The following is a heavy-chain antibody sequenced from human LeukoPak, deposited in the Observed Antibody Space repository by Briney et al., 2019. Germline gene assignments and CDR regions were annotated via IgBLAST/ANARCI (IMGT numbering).Heavy chain of an antibody. CDR3: ARELLTGYYPPCGY. CDR2: ISSSSSTI. V-gene: IGHV3-48*02. Sequence: GGSLRLSCAASGFTFSSYSMNWVRRAPGKGLEWVSYISSSSSTIYYADSVKGRFTISRDNAKNSLYLQMNSLRDEDTAVYYCARELLTGYYPPCGYWGQGTLVTVSS. J-gene: IGHJ4*02. D-gene: IGHD3-9*01. CDR1: GFTFSSYS.